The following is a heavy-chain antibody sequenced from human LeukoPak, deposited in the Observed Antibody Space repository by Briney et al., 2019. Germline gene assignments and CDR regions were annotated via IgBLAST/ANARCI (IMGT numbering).Heavy chain of an antibody. CDR1: GFTFSNAW. V-gene: IGHV3-15*01. D-gene: IGHD3-9*01. CDR3: ATGGYFLDY. CDR2: IKSQVDGGTI. Sequence: PGGCVRLSCAASGFTFSNAWMNWVRQAPGKGLEWVGRIKSQVDGGTIDYAAPVKGRFTISIDDSKNTVHLQMNSLEIEDTAVYYCATGGYFLDYWGQGTRVTLFS. J-gene: IGHJ4*02.